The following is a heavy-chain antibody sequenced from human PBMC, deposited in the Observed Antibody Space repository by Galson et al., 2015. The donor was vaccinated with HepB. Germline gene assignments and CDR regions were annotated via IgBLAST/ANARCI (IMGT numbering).Heavy chain of an antibody. CDR3: ASARRGYCTNGVCYYYFDY. CDR1: GGSFNSGSYY. CDR2: IYPSGST. Sequence: TLSLTCTVSGGSFNSGSYYWSWIRQPAGKGLEWIGRIYPSGSTNYNPSLKSRVTMSVDTSKNQFSLKLSSVTAADTAVYYCASARRGYCTNGVCYYYFDYWGQGTLVAVSS. J-gene: IGHJ4*02. V-gene: IGHV4-61*02. D-gene: IGHD2-8*01.